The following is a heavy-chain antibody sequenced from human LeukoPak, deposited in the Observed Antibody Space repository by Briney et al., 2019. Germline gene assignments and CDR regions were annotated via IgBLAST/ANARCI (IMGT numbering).Heavy chain of an antibody. Sequence: GGSLRLSCAASGFTFSSYGMSWVRQGPGTGLGWGAVISYDGSNKYYADSVKGRFTISRDNSKNTLYLQMNSLRAEDTAVYYCARGVLRFLEWLPDYYYYYMDVWGKGTTVTVSS. CDR1: GFTFSSYG. CDR2: ISYDGSNK. D-gene: IGHD3-3*01. CDR3: ARGVLRFLEWLPDYYYYYMDV. V-gene: IGHV3-30*03. J-gene: IGHJ6*03.